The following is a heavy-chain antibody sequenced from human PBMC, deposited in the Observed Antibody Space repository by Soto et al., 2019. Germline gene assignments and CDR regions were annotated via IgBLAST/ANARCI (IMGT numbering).Heavy chain of an antibody. J-gene: IGHJ5*02. CDR2: IYYSGST. Sequence: PSETLSLTCTVSGGSVSSGSYYWSWIRQPPGKGLEWIGYIYYSGSTNYNPSLKSRVTISVDTSKNQFSLKLSSVTAADTAVYYCARAEGYCSGGSCYAESWFDPWGQRTLVTVSS. CDR1: GGSVSSGSYY. CDR3: ARAEGYCSGGSCYAESWFDP. D-gene: IGHD2-15*01. V-gene: IGHV4-61*01.